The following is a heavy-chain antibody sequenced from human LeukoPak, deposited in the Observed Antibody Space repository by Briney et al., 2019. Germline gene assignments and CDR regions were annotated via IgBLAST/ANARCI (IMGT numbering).Heavy chain of an antibody. D-gene: IGHD2-15*01. CDR2: ISYDGSNK. CDR3: ARGTWYCSGGSCFPSDY. V-gene: IGHV3-30-3*01. Sequence: GGSLRLSCAASGFTFSSYAMHWVRQAPGKGLEWVAVISYDGSNKYYADSVKGRFTISRDNSKNTLYLQMNSLRAEDTAVYYCARGTWYCSGGSCFPSDYWGQGTLVTVSS. CDR1: GFTFSSYA. J-gene: IGHJ4*02.